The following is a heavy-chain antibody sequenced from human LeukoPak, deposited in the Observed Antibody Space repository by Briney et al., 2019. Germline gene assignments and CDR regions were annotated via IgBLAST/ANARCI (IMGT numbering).Heavy chain of an antibody. CDR3: AGIPPSLYSGGYYDRILDY. CDR1: GYSFTSYW. V-gene: IGHV5-51*01. D-gene: IGHD1-26*01. CDR2: IYPGDSDT. J-gene: IGHJ4*02. Sequence: GESLKISCKGSGYSFTSYWIGWVRQMPGKGLEWMGIIYPGDSDTRYSPSFQGQVTISADKSISTAYLQWSSLKASDTAMYYCAGIPPSLYSGGYYDRILDYWGQGTLGNVSS.